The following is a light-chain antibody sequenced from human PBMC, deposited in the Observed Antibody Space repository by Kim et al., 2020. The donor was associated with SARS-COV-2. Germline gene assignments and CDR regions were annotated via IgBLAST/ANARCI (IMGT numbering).Light chain of an antibody. V-gene: IGLV2-11*01. CDR1: SSDVGGYDS. CDR2: DVT. CDR3: CSYAGSYTWV. Sequence: QSALTQPRSVSESPPQSVTISCTGTSSDVGGYDSVSWYQQHPGKAPKVLIYDVTKRPSEVPDRFSGSKSANTASLTISGLQAEDEAEYYCCSYAGSYTWVFGGGTQLTVL. J-gene: IGLJ3*02.